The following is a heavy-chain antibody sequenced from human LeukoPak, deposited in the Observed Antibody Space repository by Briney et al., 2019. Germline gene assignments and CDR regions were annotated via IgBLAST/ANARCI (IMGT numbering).Heavy chain of an antibody. J-gene: IGHJ3*02. CDR1: GYSISSGYY. CDR3: ARPGGFGGLGGFAI. D-gene: IGHD4-23*01. CDR2: IYHSGNT. Sequence: SETLSLTCAVSGYSISSGYYWGWIRQPPGKGLQWIASIYHSGNTFYNPSLRSLVTISVDTSNNQFSLKLTSVTAADTAVYYCARPGGFGGLGGFAIWGQGTMVTVSS. V-gene: IGHV4-38-2*01.